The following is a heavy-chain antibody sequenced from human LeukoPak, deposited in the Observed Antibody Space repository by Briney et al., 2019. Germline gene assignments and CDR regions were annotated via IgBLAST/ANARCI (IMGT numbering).Heavy chain of an antibody. V-gene: IGHV3-23*01. Sequence: GGSLRLSCAASGFTFSSYAMSWVRQAPGKGLEWVSTISGSGFSTYYADSVKGRFTTSRDNSKNTLYLQMYSLRAEDTAVYYCAKATCGSCHFIDYWGQGTLVTVSS. J-gene: IGHJ4*02. D-gene: IGHD2-15*01. CDR1: GFTFSSYA. CDR3: AKATCGSCHFIDY. CDR2: ISGSGFST.